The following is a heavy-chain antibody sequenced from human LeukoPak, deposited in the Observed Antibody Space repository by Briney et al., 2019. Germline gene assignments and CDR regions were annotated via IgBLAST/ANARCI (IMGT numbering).Heavy chain of an antibody. J-gene: IGHJ6*04. D-gene: IGHD2-2*01. CDR1: GFTFSSYA. CDR2: ISYDGSNK. CDR3: ARFSSTTMDV. V-gene: IGHV3-30-3*01. Sequence: GGSLRLSCAASGFTFSSYAMHWVRQAPGKGLEWVAVISYDGSNKYYADSVKGRFTISRDNSKNTLYLQMNSLRAEDTAVYYCARFSSTTMDVWGKGTTVTVSS.